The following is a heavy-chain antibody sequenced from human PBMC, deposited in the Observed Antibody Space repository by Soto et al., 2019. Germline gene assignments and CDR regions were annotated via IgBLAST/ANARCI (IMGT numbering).Heavy chain of an antibody. D-gene: IGHD6-13*01. Sequence: GGSLRLSCTASGFTFGDYAMSWFRQAPGKGLEWVGFIRSKAYGGTTEYAASVKGRFTISRDDSKSIAYLQMNSLKTEDTAVYYCTRDIAAADDYYYYYDMDVWGQGTTVTVSS. CDR2: IRSKAYGGTT. CDR1: GFTFGDYA. V-gene: IGHV3-49*03. CDR3: TRDIAAADDYYYYYDMDV. J-gene: IGHJ6*02.